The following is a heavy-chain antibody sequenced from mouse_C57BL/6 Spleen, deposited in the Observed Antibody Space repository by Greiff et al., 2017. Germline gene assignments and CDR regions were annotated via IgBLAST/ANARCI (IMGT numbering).Heavy chain of an antibody. CDR2: ISRGGDDS. D-gene: IGHD2-5*01. J-gene: IGHJ3*01. Sequence: EVQGVESGEGLVKPGGSLKLSCAASGFTFSSYAMSWVRQTPEKRLEWVAYISRGGDDSYYEDTVKGRFTSSRDNARNTLYLQMSSLKSEDTAIYYCTRDHSYSNYGFADWGQGTLVTVSA. V-gene: IGHV5-9-1*02. CDR1: GFTFSSYA. CDR3: TRDHSYSNYGFAD.